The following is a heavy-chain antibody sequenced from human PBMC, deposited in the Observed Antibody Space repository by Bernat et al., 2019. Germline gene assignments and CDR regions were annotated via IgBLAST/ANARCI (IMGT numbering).Heavy chain of an antibody. CDR1: GFTFSNYW. Sequence: EVQLVESGGGLVQPGGSLRLSCAASGFTFSNYWMHWIRQAPGKGLMWISRINGDGGGTNDADSVKGRITISRDNAKNTLYLQMNSLRVEDTAVYYCARVFYYNSVDYWGPGILVIVSS. D-gene: IGHD3-10*01. V-gene: IGHV3-74*01. J-gene: IGHJ4*01. CDR3: ARVFYYNSVDY. CDR2: INGDGGGT.